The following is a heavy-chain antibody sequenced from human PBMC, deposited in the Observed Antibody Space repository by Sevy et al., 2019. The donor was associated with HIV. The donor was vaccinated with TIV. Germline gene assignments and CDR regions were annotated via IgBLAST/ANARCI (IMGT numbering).Heavy chain of an antibody. CDR2: ISAYNGNT. Sequence: ASVKVSCKASGYTFTSYGISWVRQAPGQGLEWMGWISAYNGNTNYAQKLQGRVTMTTDTSTSTAYVELRSLRSDDTAVYYCARDGCSSTSCYVTLDPFDYWGQGTLVTVSS. CDR3: ARDGCSSTSCYVTLDPFDY. CDR1: GYTFTSYG. D-gene: IGHD2-2*01. V-gene: IGHV1-18*01. J-gene: IGHJ4*02.